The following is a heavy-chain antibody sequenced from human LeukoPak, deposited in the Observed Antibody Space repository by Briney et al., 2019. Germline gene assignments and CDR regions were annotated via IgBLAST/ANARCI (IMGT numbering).Heavy chain of an antibody. J-gene: IGHJ4*02. CDR3: ASDPSGGSYGSW. D-gene: IGHD5-18*01. CDR1: GYTSTGYY. CDR2: INPNSGGT. V-gene: IGHV1-2*02. Sequence: ASVKVSCKTSGYTSTGYYIHWVRQAPGQGLEWMGWINPNSGGTNYAQKFQGRVTMTRDTSISTAYMELSRLKSDDTAVYYCASDPSGGSYGSWWGQGTLVTVSS.